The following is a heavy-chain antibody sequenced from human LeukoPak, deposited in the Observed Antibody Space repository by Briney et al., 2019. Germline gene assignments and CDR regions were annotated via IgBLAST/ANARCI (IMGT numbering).Heavy chain of an antibody. Sequence: ASVKVSCKVSGYTLTELSMHWVRQAPGKGLEWMGGFDPEDGETIYAQKFQGRVTMTRDTSTSTVYMELSSLRSEDTAVYYCARDQDASGSYSLTPWGQGTLVTVSS. J-gene: IGHJ5*02. CDR1: GYTLTELS. CDR2: FDPEDGET. D-gene: IGHD3-10*01. CDR3: ARDQDASGSYSLTP. V-gene: IGHV1-24*01.